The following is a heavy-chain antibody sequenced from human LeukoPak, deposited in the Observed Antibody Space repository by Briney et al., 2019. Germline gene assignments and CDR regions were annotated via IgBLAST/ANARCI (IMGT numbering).Heavy chain of an antibody. J-gene: IGHJ5*02. V-gene: IGHV1-46*01. CDR1: GYTFTSYY. CDR2: INPSSGST. D-gene: IGHD1-26*01. Sequence: GASVTVSCRASGYTFTSYYMHWVRQAPGQGLEWMGIINPSSGSTAYAQKFQGRVTMTRDTSTSTVYMELSSLTPEDTAVYYCARDGSSQHTELHNWVGLWGPGTLVTVSS. CDR3: ARDGSSQHTELHNWVGL.